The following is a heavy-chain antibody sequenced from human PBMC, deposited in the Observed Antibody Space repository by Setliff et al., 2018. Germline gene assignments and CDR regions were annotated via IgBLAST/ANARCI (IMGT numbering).Heavy chain of an antibody. Sequence: PGGSLRLSCAGSGFAVSGAYMRWVRQAPGKGLEWVSIIYSSGNTAYTDSVKGRFTISRDTSKNTVYLQMNNVTVDDTAVYFCARRGYSHDSSDYNRRKVFDYFDFLCQGAQVTVSS. CDR3: ARRGYSHDSSDYNRRKVFDYFDF. V-gene: IGHV3-53*01. D-gene: IGHD3-22*01. CDR1: GFAVSGAY. J-gene: IGHJ4*02. CDR2: IYSSGNT.